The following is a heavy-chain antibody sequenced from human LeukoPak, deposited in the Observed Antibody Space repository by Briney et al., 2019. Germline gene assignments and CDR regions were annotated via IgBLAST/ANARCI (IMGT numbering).Heavy chain of an antibody. CDR2: INHSGST. V-gene: IGHV4-34*01. D-gene: IGHD5-18*01. Sequence: ASETLSLTCAVYGGSFSGYYWSWIRQPPGKGLEWIGEINHSGSTNYNPSLKSRVTISVDTSKNQFSLKLSSVTAADTAVYYCAREDTAMVYFDYWGQGTLVTVSS. J-gene: IGHJ4*02. CDR1: GGSFSGYY. CDR3: AREDTAMVYFDY.